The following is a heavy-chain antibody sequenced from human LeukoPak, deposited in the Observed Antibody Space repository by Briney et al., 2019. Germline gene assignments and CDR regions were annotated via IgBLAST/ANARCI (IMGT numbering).Heavy chain of an antibody. Sequence: GGSLRLSCAASGFTFSSYAMHWVRQAQGKGLEGVAVVSYDGRNKYYANSVKSRFTISRGKSENTLHLQMNSLRAEGTAIYYCARATSFAVGATLDYWGQGTLVTVSS. CDR1: GFTFSSYA. V-gene: IGHV3-30*04. J-gene: IGHJ4*02. CDR2: VSYDGRNK. D-gene: IGHD1-26*01. CDR3: ARATSFAVGATLDY.